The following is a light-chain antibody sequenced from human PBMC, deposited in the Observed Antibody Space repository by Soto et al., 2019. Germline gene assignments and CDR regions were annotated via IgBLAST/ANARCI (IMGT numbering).Light chain of an antibody. V-gene: IGLV2-14*01. CDR2: EVR. CDR3: SSYTSNNTPV. CDR1: SSDIGGYDY. J-gene: IGLJ1*01. Sequence: QSVLTQAASVSGSPGQSITISCTGTSSDIGGYDYVSWYQHHPGKAPRLMIYEVRNRPSGVSNRFSGSKSGNTASLTISGLQTEDEADYYCSSYTSNNTPVFGTGTKVT.